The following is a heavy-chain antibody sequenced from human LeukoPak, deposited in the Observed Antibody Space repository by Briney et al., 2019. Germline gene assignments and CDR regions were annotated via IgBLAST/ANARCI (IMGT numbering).Heavy chain of an antibody. J-gene: IGHJ6*02. CDR1: GFTFSSYS. CDR2: ISSSSSTI. D-gene: IGHD3-10*01. CDR3: ARPMVRGVIRSYYYYGMEV. V-gene: IGHV3-48*02. Sequence: GGSLRLSCAASGFTFSSYSMNWVRQAPGKGLEWVSYISSSSSTIYYADSVKGRFTISRDNAKNSLYLQMNSLRDEDTAVYYCARPMVRGVIRSYYYYGMEVWGQGTTVTVSS.